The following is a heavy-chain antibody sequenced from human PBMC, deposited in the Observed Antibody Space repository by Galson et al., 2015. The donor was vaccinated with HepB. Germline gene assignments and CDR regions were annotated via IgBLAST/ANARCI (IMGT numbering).Heavy chain of an antibody. CDR2: IKQDGSEK. D-gene: IGHD3-16*02. V-gene: IGHV3-7*03. Sequence: SLRLSCAASGFTFSSYWMSWVRQAPGKGLEWVANIKQDGSEKYYVDSVKGRFTISRDNAKNSLYLQMNSLRAEDTAVYYCARYMITFGGVIVIGPLDYWGQGTLVTVSS. J-gene: IGHJ4*02. CDR1: GFTFSSYW. CDR3: ARYMITFGGVIVIGPLDY.